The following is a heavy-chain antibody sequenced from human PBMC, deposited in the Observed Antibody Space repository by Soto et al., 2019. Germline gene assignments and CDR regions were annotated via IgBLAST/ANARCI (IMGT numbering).Heavy chain of an antibody. V-gene: IGHV1-3*01. D-gene: IGHD2-15*01. CDR2: INAGNGNT. CDR3: ARDLGGWPDY. Sequence: ASVKVSCEASGYTFTGYAIHWVRQAPGQRLEWMGWINAGNGNTKYSQKFQGRVTITRDTSASTAYMELSSLRSEDTAVYYCARDLGGWPDYWGQGTLVTVSS. CDR1: GYTFTGYA. J-gene: IGHJ4*02.